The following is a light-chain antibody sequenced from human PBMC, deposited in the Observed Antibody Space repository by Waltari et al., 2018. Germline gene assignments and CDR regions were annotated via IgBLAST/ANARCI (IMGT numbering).Light chain of an antibody. CDR3: QQFETSPPT. CDR2: ATS. J-gene: IGKJ1*01. Sequence: EVLLTQSPVALSMSPGDRAVISCRASQSVATSNFAWYQQKVGQPPRPLLYATSVRASGVPERFSGSGSETDFTLTIDTLEPDDFVVYVCQQFETSPPTFGRGTKIE. CDR1: QSVATSN. V-gene: IGKV3-20*01.